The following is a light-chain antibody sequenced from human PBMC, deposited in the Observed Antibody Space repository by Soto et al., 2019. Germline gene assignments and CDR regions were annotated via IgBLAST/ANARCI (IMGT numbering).Light chain of an antibody. CDR2: DAS. J-gene: IGKJ4*01. Sequence: EIVLTQSPATLSLSPGEIATLSCRSSQSVGYHLAWYQQKPGQAPRLLIYDASNRATGIPARFSGSGSGTDFTLAISSLEPEDFAVYYCQQRSNWPPVTFGGGTKVDI. CDR3: QQRSNWPPVT. V-gene: IGKV3-11*01. CDR1: QSVGYH.